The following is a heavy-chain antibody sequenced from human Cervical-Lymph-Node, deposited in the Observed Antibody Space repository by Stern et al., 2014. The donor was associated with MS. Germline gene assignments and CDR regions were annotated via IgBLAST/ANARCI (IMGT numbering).Heavy chain of an antibody. V-gene: IGHV2-26*01. CDR2: ILSNDEK. Sequence: QVTLRESGPVLVKPTETLTLTCTVSGFSLSNARMGVSWIRQPPGKALEWLAHILSNDEKSYSTSLKSRLTISKDTSKSQVVLTMTNMDPVDTATYYCARLEMATITPWYFDLWGRGTLVTVSS. J-gene: IGHJ2*01. D-gene: IGHD5-24*01. CDR3: ARLEMATITPWYFDL. CDR1: GFSLSNARMG.